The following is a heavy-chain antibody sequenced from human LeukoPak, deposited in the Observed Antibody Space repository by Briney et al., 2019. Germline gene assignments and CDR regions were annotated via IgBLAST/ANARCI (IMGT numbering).Heavy chain of an antibody. D-gene: IGHD4-17*01. CDR3: ARSYLYGDYDLGAFDI. CDR1: GFTFSSYA. J-gene: IGHJ3*02. Sequence: PGGSLRLSCAASGFTFSSYAMSWVRQAPGKGLEWVSGINWNGGSTGYADSVKGRFTISRDNAKNSLYLQMNSLRAEDTALYHCARSYLYGDYDLGAFDIWGQGTMVTVSS. CDR2: INWNGGST. V-gene: IGHV3-20*01.